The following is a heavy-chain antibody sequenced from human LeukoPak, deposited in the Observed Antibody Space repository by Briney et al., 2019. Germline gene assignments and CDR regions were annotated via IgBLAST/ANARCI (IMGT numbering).Heavy chain of an antibody. CDR2: ISGYNGDT. D-gene: IGHD6-19*01. V-gene: IGHV1-18*01. CDR1: GYTFNLCG. Sequence: ASVKVSCKASGYTFNLCGFSWVRQIPGQGLEWVGWISGYNGDTNYAQKFQGRVTMTTDTSRSTAYMELRSLTSDDTAIYFCARDRDSVAVRRMRLDYWRQGILVIVSS. J-gene: IGHJ4*02. CDR3: ARDRDSVAVRRMRLDY.